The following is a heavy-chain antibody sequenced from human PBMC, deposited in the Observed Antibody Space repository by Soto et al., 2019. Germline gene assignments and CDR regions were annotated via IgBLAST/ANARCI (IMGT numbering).Heavy chain of an antibody. CDR1: GGSISSYY. V-gene: IGHV4-59*08. CDR3: ARTPGEVRGVILMALAY. Sequence: SETLSLTCTVSGGSISSYYWSWIRQPPGKGLEWIGYIYYSGSTNYNPSLKSRVTISVDTSKNQFSLKLSSVTAADTAVYYCARTPGEVRGVILMALAYCGQGTLVTVSS. J-gene: IGHJ4*02. CDR2: IYYSGST. D-gene: IGHD3-10*01.